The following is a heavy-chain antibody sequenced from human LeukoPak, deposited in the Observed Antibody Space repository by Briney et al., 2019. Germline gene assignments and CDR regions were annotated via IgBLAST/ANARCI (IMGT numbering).Heavy chain of an antibody. CDR2: IKPDSGDA. CDR1: GYTLTNFY. J-gene: IGHJ4*02. V-gene: IGHV1-2*02. Sequence: GASVTVSCKASGYTLTNFYTHWVRQVPGQGLEGLGWIKPDSGDANYTPHFQGRVTMTKETSIRTAYMELGRLRSDDTAVYYCARGSSNWPTRFHSWGQGTLVTVSS. D-gene: IGHD6-13*01. CDR3: ARGSSNWPTRFHS.